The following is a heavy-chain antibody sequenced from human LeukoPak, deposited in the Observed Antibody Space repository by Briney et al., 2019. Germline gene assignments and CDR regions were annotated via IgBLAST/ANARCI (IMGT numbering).Heavy chain of an antibody. D-gene: IGHD1-14*01. Sequence: PGGSLRLSCAASGFTFSSYAMSWVREAPGEGQEWVSAISGSGGSTYYADPVKGRFTITRDNSKNTLYLQMHSLRAEDTAVYYCAKTRTEKRDYYMDVWGKGTTVTVSS. CDR1: GFTFSSYA. CDR2: ISGSGGST. CDR3: AKTRTEKRDYYMDV. J-gene: IGHJ6*03. V-gene: IGHV3-23*01.